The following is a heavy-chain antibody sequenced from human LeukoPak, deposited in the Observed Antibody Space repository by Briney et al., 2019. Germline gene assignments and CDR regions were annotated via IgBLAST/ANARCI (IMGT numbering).Heavy chain of an antibody. J-gene: IGHJ4*02. CDR2: ISGSGGST. CDR1: GFTFSSYA. Sequence: GSLRLSCAASGFTFSSYAMSWVRQAPGKGLEWVSAISGSGGSTYYADSVKGRFTISRDNSKNTLYLQMNSLRAEDTAVYYCARDPHGVTYFDYWGQGTLVTVSS. V-gene: IGHV3-23*01. D-gene: IGHD2-21*02. CDR3: ARDPHGVTYFDY.